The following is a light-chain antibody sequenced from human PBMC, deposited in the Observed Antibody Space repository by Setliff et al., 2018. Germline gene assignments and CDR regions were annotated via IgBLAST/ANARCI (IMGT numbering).Light chain of an antibody. CDR3: NSYTGTTTPYV. V-gene: IGLV2-14*03. CDR1: SNDIGYYNF. J-gene: IGLJ1*01. CDR2: EVT. Sequence: QSALAQPASVSGSPGQSITISCTGTSNDIGYYNFASWYQQYPGKHPKLLIYEVTNRPSGVSNRFSGSKSGNTASLTISGLQAEDEADYYCNSYTGTTTPYVFGTGTKVTVL.